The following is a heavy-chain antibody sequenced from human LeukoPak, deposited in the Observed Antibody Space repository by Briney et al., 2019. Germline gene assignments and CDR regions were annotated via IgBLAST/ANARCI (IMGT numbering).Heavy chain of an antibody. CDR1: GYTITGYY. J-gene: IGHJ3*02. Sequence: GASVKVSCKASGYTITGYYMHWVRQAPGQGLEWMGWINPKSGGTNYAQKFQGRVTMTRDTSISTAYMELSRLRSDDTAVYYCARPAGVSSSWYPDAFDIWGQGTMVTVSS. CDR2: INPKSGGT. V-gene: IGHV1-2*02. D-gene: IGHD6-13*01. CDR3: ARPAGVSSSWYPDAFDI.